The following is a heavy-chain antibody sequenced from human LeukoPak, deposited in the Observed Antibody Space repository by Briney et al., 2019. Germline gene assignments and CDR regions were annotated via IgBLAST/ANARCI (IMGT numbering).Heavy chain of an antibody. V-gene: IGHV3-20*04. Sequence: PGGSLRLSCAASGFTFDDYGMSWVRQAPGKGLEWVSGINWNGGSTGYADSVKGRFTISRDNAKNSLYLQMNSLRAEDKALHYCARAQFPMVRESTIGRDVWGQGTTVTVSS. CDR2: INWNGGST. CDR1: GFTFDDYG. D-gene: IGHD3-10*01. J-gene: IGHJ6*02. CDR3: ARAQFPMVRESTIGRDV.